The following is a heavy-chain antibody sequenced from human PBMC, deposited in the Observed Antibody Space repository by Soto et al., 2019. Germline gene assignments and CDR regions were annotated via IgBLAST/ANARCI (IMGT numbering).Heavy chain of an antibody. CDR1: GASISSADYY. Sequence: TLSPTCTVSGASISSADYYWYWIRQRPGKGLEWIANIYYRGTTNYNPTLKSRIIMSTDMSENQFSMKLTSVTAADTAVYYCANGWDYYGMDVWGQGTTVTVSS. J-gene: IGHJ6*02. D-gene: IGHD3-10*01. CDR3: ANGWDYYGMDV. CDR2: IYYRGTT. V-gene: IGHV4-31*03.